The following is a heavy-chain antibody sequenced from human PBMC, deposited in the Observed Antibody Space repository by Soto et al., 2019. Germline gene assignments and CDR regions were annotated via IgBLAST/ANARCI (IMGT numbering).Heavy chain of an antibody. V-gene: IGHV3-23*01. J-gene: IGHJ4*02. CDR2: ISGSGGST. CDR3: AKGRMVASVAGVDY. Sequence: VQLLESGGGLVQPGGSLRLSCAASGFTFSSCAMSWVRQAPGKGLEWVSAISGSGGSTYYVDSVKSRFTISRDKSKNTLELQMNSLRAEDTAVYYCAKGRMVASVAGVDYWGQGTLVTVSS. CDR1: GFTFSSCA. D-gene: IGHD6-19*01.